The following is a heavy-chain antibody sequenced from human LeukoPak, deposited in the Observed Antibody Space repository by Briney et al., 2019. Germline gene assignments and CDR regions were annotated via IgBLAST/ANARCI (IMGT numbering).Heavy chain of an antibody. CDR2: MLDTVTT. CDR1: GASMNTHY. J-gene: IGHJ4*02. Sequence: ASETLSLPCAVSGASMNTHYWSWIRQPPGKGLEWIGYMLDTVTTKDNPSLKSRFTLSADTSKNQFSLRLTSVTAADTAVYYCATIKRGNIFGYFDFWGQGIPVTVSS. CDR3: ATIKRGNIFGYFDF. D-gene: IGHD5-18*01. V-gene: IGHV4-59*11.